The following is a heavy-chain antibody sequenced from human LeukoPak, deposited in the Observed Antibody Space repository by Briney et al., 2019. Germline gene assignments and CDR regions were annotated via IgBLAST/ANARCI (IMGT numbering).Heavy chain of an antibody. J-gene: IGHJ4*02. Sequence: PGGSLRLSCAASGFTFSSYGMHWVRQAPGKGLEWVAVISYDGSNKYYADSVKGRFTISRDNSKNTLYLQMNSLRAEDTAVYYCAKCTTLGSCYSGVDYWGQGTLVTVSS. CDR2: ISYDGSNK. CDR3: AKCTTLGSCYSGVDY. D-gene: IGHD2-15*01. V-gene: IGHV3-30*18. CDR1: GFTFSSYG.